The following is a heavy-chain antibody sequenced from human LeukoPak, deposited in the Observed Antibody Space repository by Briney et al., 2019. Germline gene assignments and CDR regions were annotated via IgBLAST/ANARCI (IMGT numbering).Heavy chain of an antibody. V-gene: IGHV3-23*01. Sequence: GGSLRLSCAASGFTFSTYAMSWVRQAPGKGLEWVSVISGSGGSTYYADSVKGRFTISRDNAKNSLYLQINSLRAEDTAVYYCARSSYSSSSSVWGQGATVTVSS. D-gene: IGHD6-6*01. CDR1: GFTFSTYA. CDR2: ISGSGGST. CDR3: ARSSYSSSSSV. J-gene: IGHJ6*02.